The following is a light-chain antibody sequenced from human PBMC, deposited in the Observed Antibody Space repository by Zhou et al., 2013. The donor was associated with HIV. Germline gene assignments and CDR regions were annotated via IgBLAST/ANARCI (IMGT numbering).Light chain of an antibody. CDR3: QQYDSSIPT. V-gene: IGKV3-11*01. J-gene: IGKJ1*01. CDR2: DAS. CDR1: QSVSIY. Sequence: EIVLTQSPATLSLSPGERATLSCRASQSVSIYLAWYQQKPGQAPRLLVFDASNRATGIPAKFSGSGSGTDFALTISRLEPEDFAVYYCQQYDSSIPTFGQGTKVEIK.